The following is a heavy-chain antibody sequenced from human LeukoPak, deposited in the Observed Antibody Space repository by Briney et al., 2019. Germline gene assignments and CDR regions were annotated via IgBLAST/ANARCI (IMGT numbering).Heavy chain of an antibody. CDR2: ISASGGGT. V-gene: IGHV3-23*01. J-gene: IGHJ4*02. CDR3: AKDPQRYCSGGSCLYFDY. Sequence: GGSLRLSCAASGFTFNNYAMSWVRQAPGKGLEWVSAISASGGGTNYADSVKGRFIISRDSSKNMLYLQMNSLRAEDTAVYYCAKDPQRYCSGGSCLYFDYWGQGTLVTVSS. CDR1: GFTFNNYA. D-gene: IGHD2-15*01.